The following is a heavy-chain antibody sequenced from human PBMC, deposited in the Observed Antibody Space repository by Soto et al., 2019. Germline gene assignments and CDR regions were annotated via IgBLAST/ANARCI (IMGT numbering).Heavy chain of an antibody. Sequence: PGESLKISCKGSGYSFTSYWIGWVRQMPGKGLEWMGIIYPGDSDTRYSPSFQGQVTISADKSISTAYLQWSSLKASDTAMYYCARIGAVAGKYYYYYYYMDVWGKGTTVTVSS. D-gene: IGHD6-19*01. CDR2: IYPGDSDT. CDR3: ARIGAVAGKYYYYYYYMDV. V-gene: IGHV5-51*01. CDR1: GYSFTSYW. J-gene: IGHJ6*03.